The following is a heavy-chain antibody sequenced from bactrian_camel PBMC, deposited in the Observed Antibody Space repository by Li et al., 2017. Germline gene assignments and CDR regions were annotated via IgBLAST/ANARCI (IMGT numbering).Heavy chain of an antibody. Sequence: VQLVESGGGSVQTGGSLKLSCVVSGCKDYHMAWFRQAPGNEREAVAFIDTSGGTNYAYSVAGRFTISKDNAKNTLYLQMNSLKPEDTAMYYCAADEYNLGLARSYTYWGQGTQVTVS. V-gene: IGHV3S53*01. D-gene: IGHD1*01. CDR1: GCKDYH. CDR3: AADEYNLGLARSYTY. CDR2: IDTSGGT. J-gene: IGHJ4*01.